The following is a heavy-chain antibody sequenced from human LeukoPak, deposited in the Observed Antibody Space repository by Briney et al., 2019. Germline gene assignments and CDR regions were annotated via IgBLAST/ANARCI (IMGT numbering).Heavy chain of an antibody. Sequence: GGSLRLSCAASGFTFSSYGMHWVRQAPGKGLGRGAFIRDDGSNKYYADSVKGRFTISRDNSKNALYLQMNSLRAEDTAVYYWAKGSVGTMIVVVNDAFDIWGQGTMVTVSP. CDR3: AKGSVGTMIVVVNDAFDI. J-gene: IGHJ3*02. D-gene: IGHD3-22*01. V-gene: IGHV3-30*02. CDR2: IRDDGSNK. CDR1: GFTFSSYG.